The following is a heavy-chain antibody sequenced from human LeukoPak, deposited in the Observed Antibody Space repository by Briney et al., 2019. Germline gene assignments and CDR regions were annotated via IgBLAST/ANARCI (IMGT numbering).Heavy chain of an antibody. J-gene: IGHJ6*02. CDR2: ISSSGSTI. D-gene: IGHD2-21*01. Sequence: GGSLRLSCAASGSTFSDYYMSWIRQAPGKGLEWVSYISSSGSTIYYADSVKGRFTISRDNAKNSLYLQMNSLRAEDTAVYYCVGGKMWWNSYYYYGMDVWGQGTTVTVS. CDR1: GSTFSDYY. CDR3: VGGKMWWNSYYYYGMDV. V-gene: IGHV3-11*01.